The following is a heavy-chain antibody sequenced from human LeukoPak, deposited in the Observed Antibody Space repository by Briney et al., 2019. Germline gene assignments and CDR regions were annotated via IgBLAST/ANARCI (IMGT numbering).Heavy chain of an antibody. CDR1: GFTFSDYY. CDR3: ARGEGFFDY. CDR2: ISISGNTV. V-gene: IGHV3-11*01. Sequence: GGSLRLSCAASGFTFSDYYMSWLRQAPGKGLEWVSYISISGNTVYYADSVKGRFTISRDNAENSLYLQMNSLRAEDTAIYYCARGEGFFDYWGQGTLVTVSS. D-gene: IGHD1-26*01. J-gene: IGHJ4*02.